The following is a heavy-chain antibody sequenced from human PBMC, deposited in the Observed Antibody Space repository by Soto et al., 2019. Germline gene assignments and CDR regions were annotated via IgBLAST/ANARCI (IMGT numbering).Heavy chain of an antibody. CDR3: ARVSEYDYSMDD. CDR1: GFTFSDYY. V-gene: IGHV3-72*01. CDR2: SKNKAKRYTT. D-gene: IGHD3-16*01. Sequence: GGPLRLSCAASGFTFSDYYVDWVGQAPGKGLEWVGRSKNKAKRYTTEYAASVKGRLTISRDDLKKLLYLQMNSLKTEVTAVYYCARVSEYDYSMDDWGQGATVTVS. J-gene: IGHJ6*02.